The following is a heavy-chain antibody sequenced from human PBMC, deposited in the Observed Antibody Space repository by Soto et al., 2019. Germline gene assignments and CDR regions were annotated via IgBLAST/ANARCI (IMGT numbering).Heavy chain of an antibody. CDR3: ARDNDRPQLGGNYYYILDV. Sequence: GVSVKVSCKASGGTFCNSAVSWVRQAPGKGLEWMGGIMPIFRTPDYAQKFQGRVTITADESTSTTYMELSGLRSDDTAVYYCARDNDRPQLGGNYYYILDVWGHGTAVTVSS. CDR1: GGTFCNSA. D-gene: IGHD1-1*01. V-gene: IGHV1-69*13. J-gene: IGHJ6*02. CDR2: IMPIFRTP.